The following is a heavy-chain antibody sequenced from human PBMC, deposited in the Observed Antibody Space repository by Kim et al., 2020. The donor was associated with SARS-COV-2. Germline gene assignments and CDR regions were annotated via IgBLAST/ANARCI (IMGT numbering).Heavy chain of an antibody. CDR2: HHYGGTT. CDR1: YH. J-gene: IGHJ6*03. Sequence: YHGGWSRESQGKGPDWIGTHHYGGTTSYNPSLKCRVTVSVEMSKNQVSPKLSSVNAADTAISYCARVTEFSRSADYYYYMDVWGKGATVTVSS. D-gene: IGHD6-6*01. V-gene: IGHV4-59*08. CDR3: ARVTEFSRSADYYYYMDV.